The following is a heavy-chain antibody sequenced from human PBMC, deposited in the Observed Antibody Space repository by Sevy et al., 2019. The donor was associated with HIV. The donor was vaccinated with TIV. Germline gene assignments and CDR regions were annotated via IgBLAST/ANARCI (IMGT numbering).Heavy chain of an antibody. CDR2: ISSSGSTI. V-gene: IGHV3-11*01. CDR1: GFTFSDYY. Sequence: GGSLRLSCAVSGFTFSDYYMSWIRQAPGKGLEWLSYISSSGSTIYYADSVKGRFTMSRDNAKNALYLQTSSLRAEDTAFYYCARAGDWEPFFDYWGQGTLVTVSS. J-gene: IGHJ4*02. CDR3: ARAGDWEPFFDY. D-gene: IGHD1-26*01.